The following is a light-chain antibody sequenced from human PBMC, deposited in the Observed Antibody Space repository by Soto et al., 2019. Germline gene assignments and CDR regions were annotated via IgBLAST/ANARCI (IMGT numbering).Light chain of an antibody. CDR1: QSISSY. Sequence: SLSASVGYTVTLTCRASQSISSYLNWYQQKPGKAPKLLIYAASSLQSWVPSRFTGSGSGTDFTLTISSLQPEDFATYYCQQSYTSWWTFGQGTKVDNK. CDR3: QQSYTSWWT. CDR2: AAS. V-gene: IGKV1-39*01. J-gene: IGKJ1*01.